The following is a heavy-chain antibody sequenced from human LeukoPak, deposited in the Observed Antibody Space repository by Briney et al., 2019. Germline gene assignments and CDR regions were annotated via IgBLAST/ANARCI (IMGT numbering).Heavy chain of an antibody. CDR2: ISYDGSNK. CDR1: GFTFSSYG. V-gene: IGHV3-30*18. J-gene: IGHJ4*02. CDR3: AKVVYSYGPDY. Sequence: GGSLRLSCAASGFTFSSYGMHWVRQAPGKGLEWVAVISYDGSNKYYADSVKGRFTISRDNSKNTLYLQMNSLRAEDTAVYYCAKVVYSYGPDYWGQGTLVTVSS. D-gene: IGHD5-18*01.